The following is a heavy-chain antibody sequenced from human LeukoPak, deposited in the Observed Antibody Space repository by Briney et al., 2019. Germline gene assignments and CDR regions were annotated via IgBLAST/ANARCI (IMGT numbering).Heavy chain of an antibody. Sequence: SVRVSCKASGGTFSSYAISWVRQAPGQGLEWMGGIIPIFGTANYAQKFQGRVTITADESTSTAYMELSSLRSEDTAVYYCARDGVDYSGGEGYFDYWGQGTLVTVSS. CDR2: IIPIFGTA. CDR1: GGTFSSYA. CDR3: ARDGVDYSGGEGYFDY. V-gene: IGHV1-69*13. D-gene: IGHD3-10*01. J-gene: IGHJ4*02.